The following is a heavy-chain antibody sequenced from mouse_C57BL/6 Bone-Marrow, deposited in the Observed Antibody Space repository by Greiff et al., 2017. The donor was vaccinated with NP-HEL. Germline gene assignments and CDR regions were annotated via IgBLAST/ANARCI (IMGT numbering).Heavy chain of an antibody. CDR3: ARDGYYRFAY. J-gene: IGHJ3*01. CDR2: IFPGSGST. V-gene: IGHV1-75*01. CDR1: GYTFTDYY. D-gene: IGHD2-3*01. Sequence: QVQLKESGPELVKPGASVKISCKASGYTFTDYYINWVKQRPGQGLEWIGWIFPGSGSTYYNEKFKGKAYMLLSSLTSEDSAVYFCARDGYYRFAYWGQGTLVTVSA.